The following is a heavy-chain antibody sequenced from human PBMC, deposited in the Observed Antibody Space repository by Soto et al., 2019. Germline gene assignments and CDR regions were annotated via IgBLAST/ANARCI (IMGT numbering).Heavy chain of an antibody. CDR1: GFTFSSYA. D-gene: IGHD2-2*01. CDR2: IGGSGGST. V-gene: IGHV3-23*01. J-gene: IGHJ3*02. Sequence: EVQLLESGGGLVQPGGSLRLSCAASGFTFSSYAMSWVRQAPGKGLEWVSAIGGSGGSTYYADSVKGRSTITRDNSKNTLYLQMNRLRAEDTAVYYCAKGPAGTRTSTRYDAFDIWGKGTMVTVSS. CDR3: AKGPAGTRTSTRYDAFDI.